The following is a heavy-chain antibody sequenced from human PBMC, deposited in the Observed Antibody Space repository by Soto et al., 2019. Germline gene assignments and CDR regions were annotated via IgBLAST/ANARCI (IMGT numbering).Heavy chain of an antibody. J-gene: IGHJ6*02. V-gene: IGHV3-30-3*01. CDR1: GFTFINYV. D-gene: IGHD2-2*02. CDR3: GRALFCTSTSCYIAVSVLGLDV. CDR2: ISYDGNNK. Sequence: GGSLRLSCVASGFTFINYVMHWVRQAPGKGLEWVAVISYDGNNKYYAASVKGRFTISRDNSKNTLYLQMNSLRAEDTAIYYCGRALFCTSTSCYIAVSVLGLDVWGQGTTVTVSS.